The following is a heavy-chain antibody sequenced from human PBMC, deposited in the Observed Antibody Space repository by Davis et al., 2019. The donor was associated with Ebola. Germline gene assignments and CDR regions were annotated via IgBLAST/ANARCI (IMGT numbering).Heavy chain of an antibody. CDR2: ISYDGSNK. V-gene: IGHV3-30*18. J-gene: IGHJ4*02. CDR3: AKGDILGL. D-gene: IGHD3-9*01. CDR1: GFTFSSYG. Sequence: GESLKISCAASGFTFSSYGMHWVRQAPSKGLEWVAVISYDGSNKYYADSVKGRFTISRDNSKNTLYLQMNSLRAEDTAVYYCAKGDILGLWGQGTLVTVSS.